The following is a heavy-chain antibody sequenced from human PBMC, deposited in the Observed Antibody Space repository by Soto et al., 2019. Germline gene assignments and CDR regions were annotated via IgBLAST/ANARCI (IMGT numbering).Heavy chain of an antibody. D-gene: IGHD6-13*01. CDR1: GGSFSGYY. CDR3: ARGVGYSSSWYYIKPYFDY. CDR2: INHSGST. Sequence: SETLSLTCAVYGGSFSGYYWSWIRQPPGKGLEWIGEINHSGSTNYNPSLKSRVTISVDTSKNQFSLKLSSVTAADTAVYYCARGVGYSSSWYYIKPYFDYWGQGTLVTVSS. J-gene: IGHJ4*02. V-gene: IGHV4-34*01.